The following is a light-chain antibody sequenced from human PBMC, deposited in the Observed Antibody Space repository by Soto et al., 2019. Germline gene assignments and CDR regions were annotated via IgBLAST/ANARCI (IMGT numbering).Light chain of an antibody. CDR2: KAS. V-gene: IGKV1-5*03. J-gene: IGKJ1*01. CDR1: QTIRSW. CDR3: QHYNRYSEA. Sequence: VQMTQSPCTLSGSLGDKVTITCVASQTIRSWLAGSQQDPGQAPKLSIYKASTVRSGDPSRFIGRRSGTEFTLTSSSLQPDDFGSYSCQHYNRYSEAFGQATNGDIK.